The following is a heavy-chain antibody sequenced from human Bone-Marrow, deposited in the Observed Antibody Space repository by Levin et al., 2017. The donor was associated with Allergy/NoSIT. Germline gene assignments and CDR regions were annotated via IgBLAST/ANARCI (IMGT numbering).Heavy chain of an antibody. CDR3: ARSSPVLVVAGWFDP. D-gene: IGHD2-8*02. CDR1: GDSIRNGGYS. V-gene: IGHV4-30-2*01. J-gene: IGHJ5*02. Sequence: SPTLSLTCAVSGDSIRNGGYSWSWIRQTPGKGLEFLGYIYQTGNTFYNPSLKSRLTMSVDRSHNQFSLKLTSVTAADTAVYFCARSSPVLVVAGWFDPWGQGILVSVSS. CDR2: IYQTGNT.